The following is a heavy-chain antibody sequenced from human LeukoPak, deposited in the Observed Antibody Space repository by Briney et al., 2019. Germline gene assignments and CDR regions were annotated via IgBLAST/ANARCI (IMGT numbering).Heavy chain of an antibody. Sequence: KPSETLSLTCAVYGGSFRGYYWSWIRQPPGKGLEWIGEINHSGSTNYNPSLKSRVTISVDTSKNQFSLKLSSVTAADTAVYYCASFYGDYSPFDYWGQGTLVTVSS. CDR1: GGSFRGYY. J-gene: IGHJ4*02. V-gene: IGHV4-34*01. CDR2: INHSGST. CDR3: ASFYGDYSPFDY. D-gene: IGHD4-17*01.